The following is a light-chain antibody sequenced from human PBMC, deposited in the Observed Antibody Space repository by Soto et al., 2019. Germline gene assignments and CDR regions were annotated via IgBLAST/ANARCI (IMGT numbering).Light chain of an antibody. CDR2: DVR. CDR1: SSDVGGYNY. CDR3: SSYTRSSTVI. Sequence: QSALTQPASVSGSPGQSITISCTGTSSDVGGYNYISWYQQHPGKAPKFIIYDVRNRPSGVSNRFSGSRSGNTASLTISGLQAEDEADYYCSSYTRSSTVIFGGGTTLTVL. V-gene: IGLV2-14*01. J-gene: IGLJ2*01.